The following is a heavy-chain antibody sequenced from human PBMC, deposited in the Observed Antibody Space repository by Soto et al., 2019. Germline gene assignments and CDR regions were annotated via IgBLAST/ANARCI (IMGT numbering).Heavy chain of an antibody. Sequence: QVQLQQWGAGLLKPSETLSLTCAVYGGSFSGYQWTWIRQTQGKRLEWIGEINDSGNINYNPSLKSRVTILVDTPKKQISLKLSSVTAADTAVYYCARGLILWFGEFSRRGGYYYYMDVWGKGTTVTVSS. CDR2: INDSGNI. J-gene: IGHJ6*03. CDR1: GGSFSGYQ. D-gene: IGHD3-10*01. V-gene: IGHV4-34*01. CDR3: ARGLILWFGEFSRRGGYYYYMDV.